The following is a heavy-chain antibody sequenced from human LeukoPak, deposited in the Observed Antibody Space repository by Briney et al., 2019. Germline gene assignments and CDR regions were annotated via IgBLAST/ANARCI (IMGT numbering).Heavy chain of an antibody. J-gene: IGHJ4*02. CDR1: GFTFSRYA. CDR3: ARVFVVPPPLFDF. CDR2: ISADTKGQ. V-gene: IGHV3-30*04. Sequence: GGSLRLSCAASGFTFSRYALHWVRQTPAKGLEWVAVISADTKGQYYADFVKGRFTISRDNSKDTLYLQMNSLRPEDTAVYYCARVFVVPPPLFDFWGQGTLVTVSS. D-gene: IGHD3-3*01.